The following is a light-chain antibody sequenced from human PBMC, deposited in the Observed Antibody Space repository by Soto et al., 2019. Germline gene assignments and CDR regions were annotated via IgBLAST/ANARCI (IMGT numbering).Light chain of an antibody. CDR3: QQRGNWPRTWA. J-gene: IGKJ1*01. CDR1: QSISID. CDR2: DAS. Sequence: EIVLTQTPVTLSLSPGEGGTLSCKASQSISIDLAWYQQKPGQVPRLLIYDASSRATGIPGRFTGSGSGTDFTLTISSLEPEDFAVYYCQQRGNWPRTWAFGQGTKVEV. V-gene: IGKV3-11*01.